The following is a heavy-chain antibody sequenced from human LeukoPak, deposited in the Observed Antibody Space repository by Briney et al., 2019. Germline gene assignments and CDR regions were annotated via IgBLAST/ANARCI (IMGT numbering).Heavy chain of an antibody. CDR2: IYWDDDK. CDR1: GFSLSTSGVG. CDR3: AHRFYDFWSGYTPGYMDV. Sequence: SGPTLVKPTQTLTLTCTFSGFSLSTSGVGVGWIRQPPGKALEWLALIYWDDDKRYSPSLKSRPTITKDTSKNQVVLTMTNMDPVDTATYYCAHRFYDFWSGYTPGYMDVWGKGTTVTVSS. V-gene: IGHV2-5*02. J-gene: IGHJ6*03. D-gene: IGHD3-3*01.